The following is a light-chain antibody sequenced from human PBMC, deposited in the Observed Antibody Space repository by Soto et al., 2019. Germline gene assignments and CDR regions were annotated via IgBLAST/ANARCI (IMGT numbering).Light chain of an antibody. CDR3: CSYAGSSTDVV. CDR1: SSDVGSYNL. V-gene: IGLV2-23*02. J-gene: IGLJ2*01. Sequence: QSVLTQPASVSGSPGQSITISCTGTSSDVGSYNLVSWYQQHPGKAPKLMIYEVSKRPSGVSNRFSGSKSGNTASLTISGLQAEDEADDYCCSYAGSSTDVVFGGGTQLTVL. CDR2: EVS.